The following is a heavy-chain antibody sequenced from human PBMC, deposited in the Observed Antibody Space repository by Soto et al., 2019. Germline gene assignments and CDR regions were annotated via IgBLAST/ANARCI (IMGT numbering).Heavy chain of an antibody. CDR2: MNPNSGNT. CDR3: PKTLYGDNVDY. Sequence: QVQLVQSGAEVKKPGASVKVSCKASGYTFTSYDINWVRQATGQGLEWMGWMNPNSGNTGYAQKFQGRVTMTSTTSISTADMELSRLRSEDTAVYSCPKTLYGDNVDYWGQGTLVTVSS. CDR1: GYTFTSYD. J-gene: IGHJ4*02. V-gene: IGHV1-8*01. D-gene: IGHD4-17*01.